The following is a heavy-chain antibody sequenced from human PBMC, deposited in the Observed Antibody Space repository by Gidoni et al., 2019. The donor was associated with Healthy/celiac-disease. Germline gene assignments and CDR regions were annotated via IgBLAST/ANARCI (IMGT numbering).Heavy chain of an antibody. CDR1: GFTFSSYA. Sequence: QVQLVESGGGVVQPGRSLRLSCAASGFTFSSYAMHWVRQAPGKGLEWVAVISYDGSNKYYADSVKGRFTISRDNSKNTLYLQMSSLRAEDTAVYYCARDPYGGNYVDYWGQGTLVTVSS. J-gene: IGHJ4*02. CDR2: ISYDGSNK. V-gene: IGHV3-30-3*01. D-gene: IGHD4-17*01. CDR3: ARDPYGGNYVDY.